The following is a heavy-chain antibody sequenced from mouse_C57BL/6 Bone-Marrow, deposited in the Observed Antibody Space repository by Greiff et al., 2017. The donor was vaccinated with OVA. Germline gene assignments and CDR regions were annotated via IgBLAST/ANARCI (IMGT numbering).Heavy chain of an antibody. Sequence: LVESGAELARPGASVKLSCKASGYTFTSYGISWVKQRTGQGLEWIGEIYPRSGNTYYNEKFKGKATLTADKSSSTAYMELRSLTSEDSAVYFCARSGLWHFDYWGQGTTLTVSS. CDR2: IYPRSGNT. V-gene: IGHV1-81*01. D-gene: IGHD1-1*02. CDR1: GYTFTSYG. J-gene: IGHJ2*01. CDR3: ARSGLWHFDY.